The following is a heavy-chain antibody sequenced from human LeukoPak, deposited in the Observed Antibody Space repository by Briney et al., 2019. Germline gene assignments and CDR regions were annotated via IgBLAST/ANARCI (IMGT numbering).Heavy chain of an antibody. CDR2: IRYDGSNK. CDR3: ARCGYYYDSSGYYQQYYYYYYMDV. D-gene: IGHD3-22*01. V-gene: IGHV3-30*02. J-gene: IGHJ6*03. CDR1: GFTFSSYG. Sequence: GGSLRLSCAASGFTFSSYGMHWVRQAPGKGLEWVAFIRYDGSNKYYADSVKGRFTISRDNAKNSLYLQMNSLRVEDTAVYYCARCGYYYDSSGYYQQYYYYYYMDVWGKGTTVTVSS.